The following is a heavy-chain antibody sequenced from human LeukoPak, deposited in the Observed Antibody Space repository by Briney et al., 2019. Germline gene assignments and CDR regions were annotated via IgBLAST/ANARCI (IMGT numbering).Heavy chain of an antibody. CDR1: GFTFSSYS. V-gene: IGHV3-21*01. J-gene: IGHJ3*02. Sequence: GGSLRLSCAASGFTFSSYSMNWVRQAPGKGLEWVSSISSSSSYIYYADSVEGRFTISRDNAKNSLYLQMNSLRAEDTAVYYCASLTKRDAFDIWGQGTMVTVSS. CDR3: ASLTKRDAFDI. D-gene: IGHD2-8*01. CDR2: ISSSSSYI.